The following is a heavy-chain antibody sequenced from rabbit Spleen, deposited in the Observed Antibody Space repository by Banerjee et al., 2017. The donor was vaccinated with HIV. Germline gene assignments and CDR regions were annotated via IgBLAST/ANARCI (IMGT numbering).Heavy chain of an antibody. CDR1: GFSFSYSDY. Sequence: QEQLEESGGDLVKPEGSLTLTCTASGFSFSYSDYMCWVRQAPGKGLEWIGYFDPVFGSTYYASWVNGQFTISSHNAQNTLYLQLNSLTAADTATYFCARDSGTSFSSYGMDLWGPGTLVTVS. V-gene: IGHV1S45*01. D-gene: IGHD8-1*01. CDR2: FDPVFGST. CDR3: ARDSGTSFSSYGMDL. J-gene: IGHJ6*01.